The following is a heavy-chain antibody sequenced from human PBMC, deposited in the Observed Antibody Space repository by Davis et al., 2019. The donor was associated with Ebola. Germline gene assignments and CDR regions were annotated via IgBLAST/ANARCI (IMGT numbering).Heavy chain of an antibody. CDR2: ISCSGGST. Sequence: GGSLRLSCAVSGVTFRNYAMSWVRQAPGKGLEWVSAISCSGGSTYYADSVQGRFTISRDNSKNTLYLQMNSLRAEDTAVYYCAKGGVYYTYYYGMDVWGQGTTVTVSS. D-gene: IGHD3-22*01. CDR3: AKGGVYYTYYYGMDV. V-gene: IGHV3-23*01. J-gene: IGHJ6*02. CDR1: GVTFRNYA.